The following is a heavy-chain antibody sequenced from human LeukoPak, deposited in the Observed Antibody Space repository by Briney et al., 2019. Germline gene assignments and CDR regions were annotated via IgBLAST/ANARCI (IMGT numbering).Heavy chain of an antibody. CDR2: ISSSTGYI. J-gene: IGHJ4*02. Sequence: GGSLRLSCAASGFSFSSYNVNWVRQAPGKGLEWVSSISSSTGYIYYADSVKGRFTISRDNAKNSLYLQMNSLRAEDTAVYYCALPRDYDILTGSLYWGQGTLVTVSS. D-gene: IGHD3-9*01. CDR1: GFSFSSYN. CDR3: ALPRDYDILTGSLY. V-gene: IGHV3-21*01.